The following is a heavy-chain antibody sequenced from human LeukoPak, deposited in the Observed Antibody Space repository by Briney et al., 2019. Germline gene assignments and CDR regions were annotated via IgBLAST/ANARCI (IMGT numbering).Heavy chain of an antibody. CDR3: ARDSTHDYGDPYFDY. D-gene: IGHD4-17*01. CDR2: IKQDGSEK. CDR1: GFTFSSYW. V-gene: IGHV3-7*01. J-gene: IGHJ4*02. Sequence: PGGSLRLSCAASGFTFSSYWMSWVRRAPGKGLEWVANIKQDGSEKYYVDSVKGRFTISRDNAKNSLYLQMNSLRAEDTAVYYCARDSTHDYGDPYFDYWGQGTLVTVSS.